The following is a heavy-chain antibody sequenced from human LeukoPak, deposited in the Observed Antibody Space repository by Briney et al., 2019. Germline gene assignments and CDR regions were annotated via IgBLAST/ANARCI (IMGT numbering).Heavy chain of an antibody. CDR1: GFTFSDYA. J-gene: IGHJ4*02. D-gene: IGHD2-21*02. CDR2: LSYGGTNK. CDR3: AKEPRHCGGDCFSLLDY. Sequence: PGRSLRLSCAASGFTFSDYAMHWVRQAPGKGLEWVAVLSYGGTNKYYADSVKGRFTISRDNSKNTLYLQMNSLRAEDTAVFYCAKEPRHCGGDCFSLLDYWGQGTLVTVSS. V-gene: IGHV3-30-3*01.